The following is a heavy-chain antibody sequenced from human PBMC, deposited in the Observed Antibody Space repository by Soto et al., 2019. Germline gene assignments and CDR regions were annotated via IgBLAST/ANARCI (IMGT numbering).Heavy chain of an antibody. D-gene: IGHD3-16*01. CDR2: INRSGST. V-gene: IGHV4-34*01. CDR1: GGSLSGYY. CDR3: ARGLLGGAAT. Sequence: QVQLQQWGAGLLKPSETLSLTCAVYGGSLSGYYWSWIRQPPGKGLEWIGEINRSGSTNYIPSLKXRVIISVDTSKNQSSLKLSSVTAADTAVYYCARGLLGGAATWGQGTLVTVSS. J-gene: IGHJ5*02.